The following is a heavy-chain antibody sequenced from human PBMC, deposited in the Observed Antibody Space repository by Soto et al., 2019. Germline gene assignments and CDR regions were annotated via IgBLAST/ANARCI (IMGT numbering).Heavy chain of an antibody. V-gene: IGHV3-23*04. CDR3: AKQHVSFLDYYYGMDV. D-gene: IGHD3-3*02. J-gene: IGHJ6*02. CDR2: ITGPGSRT. CDR1: GFPFDTKA. Sequence: EVLLVESGGGLVQPGGSLSLSCAASGFPFDTKAMSWVRQAPGKGLEWVSAITGPGSRTYYADSVKGRYNISRDNSKNTQSMQMSGLRDENKAVYHCAKQHVSFLDYYYGMDVWGQGTTVTVSS.